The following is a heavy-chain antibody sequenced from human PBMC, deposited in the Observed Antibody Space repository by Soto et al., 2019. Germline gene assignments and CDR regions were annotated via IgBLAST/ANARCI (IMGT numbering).Heavy chain of an antibody. Sequence: ASVKVSCKASGGTFSSYTISWVRQAPGQGLEWMGWISAYNGNTIYAQKHQGRVTMTTDTSTSTAYMELRSLRSDDTAVYYCARGEDVLLFDYWGQGTLVTVSS. D-gene: IGHD3-10*01. J-gene: IGHJ4*02. CDR2: ISAYNGNT. CDR1: GGTFSSYT. CDR3: ARGEDVLLFDY. V-gene: IGHV1-18*01.